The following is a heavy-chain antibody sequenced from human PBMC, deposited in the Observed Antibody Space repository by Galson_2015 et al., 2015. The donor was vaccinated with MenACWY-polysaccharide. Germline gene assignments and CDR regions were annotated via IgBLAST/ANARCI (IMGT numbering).Heavy chain of an antibody. Sequence: ETLFLTCAVYGGSFSGYYWSWIRQPPGKGLEWIGEMNHSGSTNCNPSLKSRVTISVDTSKNQFSLRLTSVTAADTAVYYCARGVGARSRFGLWGQGTLVSVSS. CDR2: MNHSGST. CDR3: ARGVGARSRFGL. CDR1: GGSFSGYY. J-gene: IGHJ5*02. D-gene: IGHD1-26*01. V-gene: IGHV4-34*01.